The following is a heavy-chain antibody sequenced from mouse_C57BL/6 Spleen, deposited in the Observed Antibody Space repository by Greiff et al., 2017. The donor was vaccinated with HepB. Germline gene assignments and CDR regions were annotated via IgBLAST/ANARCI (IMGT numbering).Heavy chain of an antibody. J-gene: IGHJ1*03. CDR2: IYWDDDK. V-gene: IGHV8-12*01. CDR3: ARRVYYGNYVGYFDV. CDR1: GFSLSTSGMG. Sequence: VKLMESGPGILQSSQTLSLTCSFSGFSLSTSGMGVSWIRQPSGKGLEWLAHIYWDDDKRYNPSLKSRLTISKDTSRNQVFLKITSVDTADTATYYCARRVYYGNYVGYFDVWGTGTTVTVSS. D-gene: IGHD2-1*01.